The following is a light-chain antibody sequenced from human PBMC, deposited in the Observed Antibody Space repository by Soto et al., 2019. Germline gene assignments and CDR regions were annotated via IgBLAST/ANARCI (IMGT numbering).Light chain of an antibody. Sequence: HSALTQPRSVSGSPGQSVTISCAGTSSDVGAYNWVSWYQQHPGKVPKLMIYDVSRRPSGVPDRFSGSKSGNTASLTISGLQADDEADYYCCSYAGSYTLVFGGGTKLTVL. CDR2: DVS. J-gene: IGLJ3*02. V-gene: IGLV2-11*01. CDR3: CSYAGSYTLV. CDR1: SSDVGAYNW.